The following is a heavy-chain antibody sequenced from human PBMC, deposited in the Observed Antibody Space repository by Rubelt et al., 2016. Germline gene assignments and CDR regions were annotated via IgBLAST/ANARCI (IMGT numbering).Heavy chain of an antibody. V-gene: IGHV3-11*01. D-gene: IGHD5-18*01. CDR3: ARARRIQLWLPVY. CDR2: SGGST. Sequence: SGGSTYYADSVKGRFTISRDNAKNSLYLQMNSLRAEDTAVYYCARARRIQLWLPVYWGQGTLVTVSS. J-gene: IGHJ4*02.